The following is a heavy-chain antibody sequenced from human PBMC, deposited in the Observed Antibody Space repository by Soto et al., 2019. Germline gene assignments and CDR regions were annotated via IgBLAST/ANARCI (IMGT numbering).Heavy chain of an antibody. CDR3: AKGLRFLEWFGLFGFDP. V-gene: IGHV3-74*01. CDR2: INSDGSST. D-gene: IGHD3-3*01. CDR1: GFTFGGYW. Sequence: PGGSLRLSYAASGFTFGGYWMHWVRQAPGKGLVWVSRINSDGSSTSYADSVKGRFTISRDNAKNTLYLQMNSLRAEDTAVYYCAKGLRFLEWFGLFGFDPWGQGTLVTVSS. J-gene: IGHJ5*02.